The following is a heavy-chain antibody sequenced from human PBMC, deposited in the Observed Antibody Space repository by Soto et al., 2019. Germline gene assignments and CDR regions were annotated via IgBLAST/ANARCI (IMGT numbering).Heavy chain of an antibody. V-gene: IGHV3-30-3*01. CDR3: ARGANWFDP. Sequence: GGSLRLSCAASGFTFSSYAMHWVRQAPGKGLGWVAVISYDGSNKYYADSVKGRFTISRDNSKNTLYLQMNSLRAEDTAVYYCARGANWFDPWGQGTLVTVSS. CDR1: GFTFSSYA. CDR2: ISYDGSNK. J-gene: IGHJ5*02.